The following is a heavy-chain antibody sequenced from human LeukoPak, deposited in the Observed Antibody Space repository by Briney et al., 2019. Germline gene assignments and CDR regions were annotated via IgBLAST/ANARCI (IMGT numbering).Heavy chain of an antibody. D-gene: IGHD1-26*01. CDR1: GYSFTSYW. J-gene: IGHJ4*02. CDR3: ARRRDLYSGSYYPFDY. Sequence: GESLKISCKGSGYSFTSYWIAWVRQMPGKGLEWMGIIYPGDSDTRNSPSFQGQVTISVDKSISTAYLQWSSLKASDTAMYYCARRRDLYSGSYYPFDYWGQGTLVTVSS. CDR2: IYPGDSDT. V-gene: IGHV5-51*01.